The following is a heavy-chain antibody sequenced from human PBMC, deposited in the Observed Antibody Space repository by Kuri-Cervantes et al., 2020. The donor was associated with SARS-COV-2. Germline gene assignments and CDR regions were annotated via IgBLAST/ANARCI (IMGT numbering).Heavy chain of an antibody. CDR2: ISWNSGSI. J-gene: IGHJ3*02. Sequence: SLKISCAASGFTFDDYAMHWVRQAPGKGLEWVSGISWNSGSIGYADSVKGRFTISRDNYKNTLYLQMNNLRAGDTAVYYCANPSERSLIDIWGQGTMVTVSS. D-gene: IGHD1-1*01. CDR3: ANPSERSLIDI. CDR1: GFTFDDYA. V-gene: IGHV3-9*01.